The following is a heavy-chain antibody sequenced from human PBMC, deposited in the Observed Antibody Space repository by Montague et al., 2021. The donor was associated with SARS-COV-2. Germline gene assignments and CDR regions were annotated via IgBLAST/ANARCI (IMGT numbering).Heavy chain of an antibody. Sequence: SLRLSCAPSGFTFSSYGMHWVRQAPGKGLEWVAVIWYDGSNKYYADSVKGRFTISRDNSKNTLYLQMNSLRAEDTAVYYCAGVRGYDFLAGYLDFWGQGTLVTVSS. CDR2: IWYDGSNK. J-gene: IGHJ4*02. D-gene: IGHD3-9*01. CDR3: AGVRGYDFLAGYLDF. V-gene: IGHV3-33*01. CDR1: GFTFSSYG.